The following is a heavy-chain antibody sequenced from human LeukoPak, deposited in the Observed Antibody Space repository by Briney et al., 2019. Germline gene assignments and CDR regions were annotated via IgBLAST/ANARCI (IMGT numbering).Heavy chain of an antibody. CDR3: ARGTEMATTTFDY. CDR1: GGTFSSYA. V-gene: IGHV1-69*01. CDR2: IIPIFGTA. Sequence: ASVKVSCKASGGTFSSYAISWVRQAPGQGLEWMGGIIPIFGTANYAQKFQGRVTITADESTSTAYMELSSLRSEDTAVYYCARGTEMATTTFDYWGQGTLVTVSS. D-gene: IGHD5-24*01. J-gene: IGHJ4*02.